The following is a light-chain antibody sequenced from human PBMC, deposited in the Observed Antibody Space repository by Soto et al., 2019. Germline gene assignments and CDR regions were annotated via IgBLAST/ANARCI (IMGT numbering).Light chain of an antibody. CDR3: QQSYSTLS. J-gene: IGKJ5*01. Sequence: DIQMTQSPSSLSASVEDRVTIACRASRAISGLLNWYQQKPGETPNLLIYGTSNLQDGVPSRFSGSGSGTDFTLTISSLQPDDFATYYCQQSYSTLSFGQGTRLEI. CDR1: RAISGL. V-gene: IGKV1-39*01. CDR2: GTS.